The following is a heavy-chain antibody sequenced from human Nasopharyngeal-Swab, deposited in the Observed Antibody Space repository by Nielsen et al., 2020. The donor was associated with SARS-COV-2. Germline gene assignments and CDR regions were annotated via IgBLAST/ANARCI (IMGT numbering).Heavy chain of an antibody. D-gene: IGHD2/OR15-2a*01. V-gene: IGHV1-46*01. Sequence: ASVKVSCKASGYTFTSYYMHWVRQAPGQGLEWMGIINPSGGSTSYAQNSQGWVTLTTDTSINTAYMELSSLRSDDTAVYFCARGSEVTLHSAYHNYMDVWGKGTTVTVSS. CDR1: GYTFTSYY. CDR2: INPSGGST. J-gene: IGHJ6*03. CDR3: ARGSEVTLHSAYHNYMDV.